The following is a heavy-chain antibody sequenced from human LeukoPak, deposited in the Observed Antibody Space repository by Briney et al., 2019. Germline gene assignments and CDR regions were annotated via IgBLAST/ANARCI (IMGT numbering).Heavy chain of an antibody. CDR3: ARGSNSDYYDSSGPGGAFDI. J-gene: IGHJ3*02. CDR2: IPYDGSNK. Sequence: GGSLRLSCAASGFTFSSYAMHWVRQAPGKGLEWVAVIPYDGSNKYYADSVKGRFTISRDNSKNTLYLQMNSLRAEDTAVYYCARGSNSDYYDSSGPGGAFDIWGQGTMVTVSS. CDR1: GFTFSSYA. V-gene: IGHV3-30-3*01. D-gene: IGHD3-22*01.